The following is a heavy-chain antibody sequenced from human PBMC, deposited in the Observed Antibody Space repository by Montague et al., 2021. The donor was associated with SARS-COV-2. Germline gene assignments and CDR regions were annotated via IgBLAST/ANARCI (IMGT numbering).Heavy chain of an antibody. CDR1: GFTFSSYS. J-gene: IGHJ4*02. Sequence: SLRLSCAASGFTFSSYSMNWVRQVPGKGLEWVSYISSSGSTIYYADSVKGRFTISRDSAKNSLYLQMNSLRAEDTAVYYCARDAEILEYSSLGSFDYWGQGTLVTVSS. CDR3: ARDAEILEYSSLGSFDY. V-gene: IGHV3-48*04. D-gene: IGHD6-6*01. CDR2: ISSSGSTI.